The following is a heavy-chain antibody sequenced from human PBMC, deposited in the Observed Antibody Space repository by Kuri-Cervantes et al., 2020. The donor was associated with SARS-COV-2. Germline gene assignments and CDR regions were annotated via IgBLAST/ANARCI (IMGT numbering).Heavy chain of an antibody. Sequence: ASVKVSCKASGYTFTSYYMHWVRQAPGQGLEWMGIINPSGGSTSYAQKFRGRVTMTRDTSTSTVYMELSSLRSEDTAVYYCARSPSNGDYDGWFDYWGQGTLVTVSS. CDR3: ARSPSNGDYDGWFDY. CDR2: INPSGGST. V-gene: IGHV1-46*01. CDR1: GYTFTSYY. D-gene: IGHD4-17*01. J-gene: IGHJ4*02.